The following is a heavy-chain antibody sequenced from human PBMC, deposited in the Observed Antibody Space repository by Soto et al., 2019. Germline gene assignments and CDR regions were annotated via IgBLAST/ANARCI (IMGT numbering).Heavy chain of an antibody. CDR3: AKGGYDYTEDYYFDY. CDR1: GFTFSSYA. Sequence: GGSLRLSCAASGFTFSSYAMSWVRQAPGKGLEWVSAISGSGGSTYYADSVKGRFTISRDNSKNTLYLQMNSLRAEDTAVYYCAKGGYDYTEDYYFDYWGQGTLVTVPS. D-gene: IGHD3-22*01. V-gene: IGHV3-23*01. CDR2: ISGSGGST. J-gene: IGHJ4*02.